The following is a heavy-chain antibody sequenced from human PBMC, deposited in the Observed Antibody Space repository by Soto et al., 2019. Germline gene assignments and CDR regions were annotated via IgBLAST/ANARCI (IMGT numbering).Heavy chain of an antibody. CDR1: GGSINRNY. D-gene: IGHD5-12*01. J-gene: IGHJ6*02. CDR2: ISYRGNT. V-gene: IGHV4-59*12. Sequence: PSETLSLTCTVSGGSINRNYWSWIRQSPGKGLEWIGYISYRGNTKYNPSLKSRVTISVDRSKNQFSLKLSSVTAADTAVYYCARRRGFPYYYGMDVWGQGTTVTVSS. CDR3: ARRRGFPYYYGMDV.